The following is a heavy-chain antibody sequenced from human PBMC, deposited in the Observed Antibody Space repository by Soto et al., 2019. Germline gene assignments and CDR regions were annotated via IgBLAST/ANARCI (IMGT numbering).Heavy chain of an antibody. CDR2: IITIFGTA. V-gene: IGHV1-69*06. CDR1: GGTFSSYA. Sequence: QVQLVQSGAEVQKPGSSVKVSCKASGGTFSSYAISWVRQAPGQGLEWMGGIITIFGTANYAQKFQGRGMITADKSLSTAYMELSSLRYEDTAVYYCARGARERLNRGAFDIWGQGTMLTVSS. CDR3: ARGARERLNRGAFDI. J-gene: IGHJ3*02.